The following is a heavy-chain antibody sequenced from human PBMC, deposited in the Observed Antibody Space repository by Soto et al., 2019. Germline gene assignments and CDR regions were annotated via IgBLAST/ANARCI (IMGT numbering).Heavy chain of an antibody. CDR2: SNDDVTGT. J-gene: IGHJ6*02. V-gene: IGHV3-74*01. CDR3: SRWGPNSKYWYYHYDGMDV. CDR1: GFTLSSYW. Sequence: EVQLVESGGGFVQPGGSLRLSCAASGFTLSSYWIHWVRQVPGKGLVWVARSNDDVTGTDYADSVKGRFTISRDNAKNTVDLQMDSLIGEVKAVYYCSRWGPNSKYWYYHYDGMDVWGQGTTVIVSS. D-gene: IGHD2-8*02.